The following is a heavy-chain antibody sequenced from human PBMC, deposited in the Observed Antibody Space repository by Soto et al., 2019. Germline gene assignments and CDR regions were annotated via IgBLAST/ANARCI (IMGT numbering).Heavy chain of an antibody. CDR1: GGSISSSSYY. CDR2: IYYSGST. D-gene: IGHD4-17*01. CDR3: ASSDGATVNWFDP. J-gene: IGHJ5*02. V-gene: IGHV4-39*01. Sequence: QLQLQESGPGLVKPSETLSLTCTVSGGSISSSSYYWGWIRQPPGKGLEWIGSIYYSGSTYYNPSLKSRVTISVDTSKNQFSLKLSSVTAADTAVYYCASSDGATVNWFDPWGQGTLVTVSS.